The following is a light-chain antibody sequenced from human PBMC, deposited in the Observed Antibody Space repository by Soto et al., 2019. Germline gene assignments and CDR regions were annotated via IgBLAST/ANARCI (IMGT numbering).Light chain of an antibody. V-gene: IGKV3-15*01. CDR2: DVS. Sequence: EIVLTQSPGTLSLSPGEGATLSCRASQSLSRLYLSWYQQKPGQPPRLLIYDVSTRATGVPARFSGSGSGTEFTLTISSPQSEDFAVYYCQQYNNWPPTFGQGTRLEI. CDR3: QQYNNWPPT. CDR1: QSLSRLY. J-gene: IGKJ5*01.